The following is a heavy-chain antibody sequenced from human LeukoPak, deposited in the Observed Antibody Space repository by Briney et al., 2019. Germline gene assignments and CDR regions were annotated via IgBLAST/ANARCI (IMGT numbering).Heavy chain of an antibody. CDR3: ASANGAHLS. CDR1: GGSFSEYY. D-gene: IGHD2-8*01. V-gene: IGHV4-34*01. CDR2: INPTGST. Sequence: SETLSLTCAVYGGSFSEYYWSWLRQSPGKGLEWIGEINPTGSTNYNPSLKSRITISIDTSKSQFSLQLSSVTAADTALYHCASANGAHLSWGQGTLVTVSS. J-gene: IGHJ5*02.